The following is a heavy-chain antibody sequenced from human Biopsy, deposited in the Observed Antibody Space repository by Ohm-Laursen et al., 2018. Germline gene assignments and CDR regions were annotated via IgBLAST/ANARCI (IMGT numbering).Heavy chain of an antibody. Sequence: SLRLSCAASGVTLSGYAMNWVRQAPGKGLAWVSSISASSSYIHYADSVKVRFTVSRDNAKNSLYLQMNSLRAADTAIYYCATELLPPGVGGPWLDSWGQGTPVTVSS. J-gene: IGHJ5*01. CDR2: ISASSSYI. CDR3: ATELLPPGVGGPWLDS. D-gene: IGHD3-16*01. V-gene: IGHV3-21*06. CDR1: GVTLSGYA.